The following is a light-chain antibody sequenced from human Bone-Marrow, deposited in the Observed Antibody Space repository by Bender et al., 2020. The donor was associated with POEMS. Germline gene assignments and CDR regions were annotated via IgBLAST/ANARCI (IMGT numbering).Light chain of an antibody. V-gene: IGLV3-21*04. CDR2: DDN. CDR3: QVWDISDRWV. J-gene: IGLJ3*02. CDR1: DIGSKT. Sequence: SYVLTQPPSVSVAPGKTARMTCGGDDIGSKTVHWYRQRPGRAPFLVIYDDNFRPSGIPERFSGSNSGNTATLTITRVEAGDEADYFCQVWDISDRWVFGGGTRLTVL.